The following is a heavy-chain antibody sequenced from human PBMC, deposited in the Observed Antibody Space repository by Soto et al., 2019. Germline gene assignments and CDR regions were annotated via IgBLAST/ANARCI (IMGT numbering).Heavy chain of an antibody. CDR2: ISGRGGST. J-gene: IGHJ4*02. Sequence: EVQLLESGGGLVQPGGSLRLSCAASGFTFSNYAVTWVRQAPGNVLEWVSTISGRGGSTYYADSVKGRFTISRDNSKTTLYLQMNSLRSEDTAVYYCAKDQGSSWYEIDYWGQGTLVTVSS. D-gene: IGHD6-13*01. V-gene: IGHV3-23*01. CDR3: AKDQGSSWYEIDY. CDR1: GFTFSNYA.